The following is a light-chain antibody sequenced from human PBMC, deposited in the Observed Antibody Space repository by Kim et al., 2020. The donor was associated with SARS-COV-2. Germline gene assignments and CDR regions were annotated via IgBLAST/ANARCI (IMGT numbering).Light chain of an antibody. J-gene: IGKJ1*01. CDR1: QGVDSW. V-gene: IGKV1-5*03. CDR3: KQYETYWT. CDR2: QAS. Sequence: DIQMTQSPSTLSAFVGNRVTITCRASQGVDSWLAWYQQKPGKAPKLLIYQASKLGSGVPSRFSGSGSGTDFTLTISNLQPDDSAIYYCKQYETYWTFGPGTKVDI.